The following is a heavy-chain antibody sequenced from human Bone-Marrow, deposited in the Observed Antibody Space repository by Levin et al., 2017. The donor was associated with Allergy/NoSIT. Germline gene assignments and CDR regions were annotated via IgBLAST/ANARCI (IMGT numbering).Heavy chain of an antibody. CDR2: ISNTAFTI. Sequence: GESLKISCATSGFTFGDYEMAWVRQAPGKGPEWIAYISNTAFTINYADSVRGRFTISRDNAGSSLSLHMSSLRAGDTAIYYCARIHCDFWTGYSADYFDAWGPGVLVTVSS. V-gene: IGHV3-48*03. J-gene: IGHJ4*02. CDR1: GFTFGDYE. D-gene: IGHD3/OR15-3a*01. CDR3: ARIHCDFWTGYSADYFDA.